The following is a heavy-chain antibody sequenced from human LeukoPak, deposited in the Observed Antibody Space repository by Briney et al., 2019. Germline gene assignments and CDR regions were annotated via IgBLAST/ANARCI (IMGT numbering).Heavy chain of an antibody. J-gene: IGHJ3*02. V-gene: IGHV4-59*08. CDR1: SCAVSTYY. Sequence: SETLSLTCTGYSCAVSTYYWIWMRQPPGKGLEWIGYVYYSVNTNNNPPLKSRVTISVDTSEKQFSLKLSSVPAAHQAVYYCARHLRAGEGLDLQILDAFDIWGQGTMVTVSS. CDR3: ARHLRAGEGLDLQILDAFDI. D-gene: IGHD3/OR15-3a*01. CDR2: VYYSVNT.